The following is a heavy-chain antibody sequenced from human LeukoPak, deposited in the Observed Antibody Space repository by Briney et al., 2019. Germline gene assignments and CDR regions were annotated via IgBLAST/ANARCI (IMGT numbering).Heavy chain of an antibody. CDR3: ARDNSGEVSDISDAFDI. V-gene: IGHV1-18*01. CDR1: GYSFTDYG. CDR2: MKTDNDNR. D-gene: IGHD3-16*01. Sequence: ASVKVSCKASGYSFTDYGLGWVRQAPGQGLEWMGWMKTDNDNRNYAQKSQGRVSMTTDASTSTAYMELKNLKSDDTAVYYCARDNSGEVSDISDAFDIWGQGTKVTVSS. J-gene: IGHJ3*02.